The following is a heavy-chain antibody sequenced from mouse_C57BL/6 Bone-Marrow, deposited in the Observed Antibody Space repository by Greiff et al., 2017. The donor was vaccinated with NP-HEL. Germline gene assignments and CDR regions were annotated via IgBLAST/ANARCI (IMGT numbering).Heavy chain of an antibody. CDR3: ERANPYGSSPYYAMDY. J-gene: IGHJ4*01. Sequence: QVQLQQSGAELMKPGASVRLSCKATGYTFTGYWIEWVKQRPGHGLEWIGEILPGRGSTNYNEKFKGKATFTAATSSNTAYMRLSSLTTEDSAIDYCERANPYGSSPYYAMDYWGQGTSVTVSS. CDR1: GYTFTGYW. V-gene: IGHV1-9*01. CDR2: ILPGRGST. D-gene: IGHD1-1*01.